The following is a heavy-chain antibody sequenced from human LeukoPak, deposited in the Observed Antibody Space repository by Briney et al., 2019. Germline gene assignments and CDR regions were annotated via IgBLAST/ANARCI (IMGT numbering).Heavy chain of an antibody. CDR1: GFTVSSNY. CDR2: IYSGCRT. Sequence: AGGSLRLSCTASGFTVSSNYMNWVRPAPGAGLEGVSVIYSGCRTYYADSVEGRFTISRHDSENTLHLQMQRLSSEDAAVLFCAKARPTYGILTGYCDYWGQGTLVTVSS. J-gene: IGHJ4*02. V-gene: IGHV3-53*04. CDR3: AKARPTYGILTGYCDY. D-gene: IGHD3-9*01.